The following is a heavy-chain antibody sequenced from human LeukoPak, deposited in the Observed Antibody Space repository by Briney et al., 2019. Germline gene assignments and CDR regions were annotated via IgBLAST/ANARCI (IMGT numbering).Heavy chain of an antibody. CDR3: ARVSHDFWSGYSFFDI. V-gene: IGHV1-2*02. CDR2: INPNSGGT. Sequence: ASVKVSCKASGYTFTGYYMHWVRQAPGQGLEWMGWINPNSGGTNYAQKFQGRVTMTRDTSISTAYMELSRLRSDDTAVYYCARVSHDFWSGYSFFDIWGQGTMVTVSS. J-gene: IGHJ3*02. D-gene: IGHD3-3*01. CDR1: GYTFTGYY.